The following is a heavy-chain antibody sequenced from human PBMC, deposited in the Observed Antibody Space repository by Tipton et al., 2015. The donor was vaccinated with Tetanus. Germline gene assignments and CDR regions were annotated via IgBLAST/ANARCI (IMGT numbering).Heavy chain of an antibody. V-gene: IGHV4-39*01. CDR1: GGSIRGGTFY. CDR2: IYESGDT. CDR3: ARHQSGYFTPFDY. Sequence: TLSLTCTVSGGSIRGGTFYWGWIRQPPGKGLEWIGSIYESGDTYYIPSLKSRVTISVETSKNQFSLNLNSMAAADTGVYYCARHQSGYFTPFDYWGQGNLVTVSS. J-gene: IGHJ4*02. D-gene: IGHD3-3*01.